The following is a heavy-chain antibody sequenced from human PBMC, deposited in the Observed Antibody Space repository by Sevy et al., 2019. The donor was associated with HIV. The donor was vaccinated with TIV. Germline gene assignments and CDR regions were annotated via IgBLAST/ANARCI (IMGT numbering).Heavy chain of an antibody. CDR2: LSFGCGEI. CDR1: GFTFSKYS. Sequence: GGSLRLSCAASGFTFSKYSMSWVRQPPGKGLEWVSTLSFGCGEINYADSVKGRFTRSRDNSKSSVYLQMNNLSPEDTAVYYCAREGCTKPHDYWGQGTLVTVSS. J-gene: IGHJ4*02. CDR3: AREGCTKPHDY. D-gene: IGHD2-8*01. V-gene: IGHV3-23*01.